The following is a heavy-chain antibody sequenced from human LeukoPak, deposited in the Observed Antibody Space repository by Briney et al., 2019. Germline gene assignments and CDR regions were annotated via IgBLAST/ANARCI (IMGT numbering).Heavy chain of an antibody. CDR2: ISTFNGHT. Sequence: ASVKVSCKASGGTFSSYAISWVRQAPGQGLEWMGWISTFNGHTNYAEKFQDRVTMTTDTSTTTAYMELSRLRSDDTAVYYCARDGPILRYFVRRDYYYYMDVWGKGTTVTISS. D-gene: IGHD3-9*01. CDR1: GGTFSSYA. J-gene: IGHJ6*03. CDR3: ARDGPILRYFVRRDYYYYMDV. V-gene: IGHV1-18*01.